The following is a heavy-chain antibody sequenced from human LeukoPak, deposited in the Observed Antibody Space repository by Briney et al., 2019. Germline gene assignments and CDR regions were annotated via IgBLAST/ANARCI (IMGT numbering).Heavy chain of an antibody. CDR1: GSTFSSYG. CDR2: IRYDGSNK. V-gene: IGHV3-30*02. CDR3: AKGGRRGLLHYYYYYGMDV. Sequence: GGSLRLSCAASGSTFSSYGMHWVRQAPGKGLEWVAFIRYDGSNKYYADSVKGRFTISRDNSKNTLYLQMNSLRAEDTAVYYCAKGGRRGLLHYYYYYGMDVWGQGTTVTVSS. J-gene: IGHJ6*02. D-gene: IGHD3-10*01.